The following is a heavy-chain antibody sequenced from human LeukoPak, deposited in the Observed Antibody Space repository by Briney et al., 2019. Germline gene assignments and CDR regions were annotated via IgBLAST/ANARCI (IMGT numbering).Heavy chain of an antibody. J-gene: IGHJ4*02. D-gene: IGHD3-22*01. CDR1: GFTFSSYS. CDR2: ISSSSSYI. V-gene: IGHV3-21*01. CDR3: ARDLDPLGGYYGY. Sequence: GGSLRLSCAASGFTFSSYSMNWVRQAPGKGLEWFSSISSSSSYIYYADSVKGRFTISRDNAKNSLCLQMNSLRAEDTAVYYCARDLDPLGGYYGYWGQGTLVTVSS.